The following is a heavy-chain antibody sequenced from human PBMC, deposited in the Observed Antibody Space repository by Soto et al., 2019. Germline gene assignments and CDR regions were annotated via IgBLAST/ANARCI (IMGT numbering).Heavy chain of an antibody. Sequence: SVKVSCKASGGTFGSYASSWVRQAPGQGLEWMGGIIPIFGTANYAQKFQGRVTITADESTSTAYMELSSLRSEDTAVYYCARGSTAAAGNHWYFDLWGRGTLVTVSS. CDR1: GGTFGSYA. D-gene: IGHD6-13*01. V-gene: IGHV1-69*13. CDR2: IIPIFGTA. CDR3: ARGSTAAAGNHWYFDL. J-gene: IGHJ2*01.